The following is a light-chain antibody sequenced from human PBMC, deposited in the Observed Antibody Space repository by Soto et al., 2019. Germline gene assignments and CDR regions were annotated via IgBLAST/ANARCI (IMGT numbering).Light chain of an antibody. Sequence: EIVMTQSPATLSVSPGERATLSCRASQSVSNNLAWFQQKPGQAPRLLIFGASSRATGIPARFGGSGSGTEFTLTINSLQSEDFAVYYCQQYNNWPPWTFGQGTKVEIK. J-gene: IGKJ1*01. CDR2: GAS. V-gene: IGKV3-15*01. CDR1: QSVSNN. CDR3: QQYNNWPPWT.